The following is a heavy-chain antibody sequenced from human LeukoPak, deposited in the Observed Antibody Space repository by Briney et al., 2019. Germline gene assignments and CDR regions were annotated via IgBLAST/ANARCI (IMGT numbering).Heavy chain of an antibody. Sequence: GGSLRLSCAASGLTFSSYEMNWVRQAPGKGLEWVSYIGSSGSIIYYADSVKGRFTISRDNAKNSLYLQMNSLRAEDTAVYYCAELGITMIGGVWGKGTTVTISS. CDR2: IGSSGSII. CDR3: AELGITMIGGV. V-gene: IGHV3-48*03. D-gene: IGHD3-10*02. CDR1: GLTFSSYE. J-gene: IGHJ6*04.